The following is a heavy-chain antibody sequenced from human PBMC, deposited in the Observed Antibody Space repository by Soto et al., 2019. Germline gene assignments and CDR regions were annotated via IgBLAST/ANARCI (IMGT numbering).Heavy chain of an antibody. CDR2: IYPGDSDT. CDR1: GYSFTSYW. CDR3: ARRGVVRGATVGFDY. D-gene: IGHD3-10*01. V-gene: IGHV5-51*01. J-gene: IGHJ4*02. Sequence: GESLKISCKGSGYSFTSYWIGWVRQMPGKGLEWMGIIYPGDSDTRYSPSFQGQVTISADKSISTAYLQWSSLKASDTAMYYCARRGVVRGATVGFDYWGQGTLVTVSS.